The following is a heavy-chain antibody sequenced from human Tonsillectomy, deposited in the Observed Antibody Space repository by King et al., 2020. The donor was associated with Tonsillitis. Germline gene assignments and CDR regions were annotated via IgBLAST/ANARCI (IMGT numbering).Heavy chain of an antibody. V-gene: IGHV4-39*01. Sequence: QLQESGPGLVKPSETLSLTCSVSGGSITSTSYWGWIRQSPGKGLEWIGTIYHTGSSYYNPSLKSRVTISVDTSNSQFSLKVNSVTAADTAVYYCARTFCSGGSCYFFSTHMDVWGNGTTVTVSS. CDR3: ARTFCSGGSCYFFSTHMDV. CDR2: IYHTGSS. D-gene: IGHD2-15*01. J-gene: IGHJ6*03. CDR1: GGSITSTSY.